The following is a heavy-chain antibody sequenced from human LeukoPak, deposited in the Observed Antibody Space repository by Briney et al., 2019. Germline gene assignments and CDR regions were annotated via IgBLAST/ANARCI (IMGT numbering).Heavy chain of an antibody. CDR3: ARGPGGVVVPAAHPRKPYYYYGMDV. CDR1: GFPLSSCT. D-gene: IGHD2-2*01. CDR2: ISGGGSYI. Sequence: GGSLRLSCAASGFPLSSCTMNWVRQAPGKGLEWVSSISGGGSYIYYADSGKGRFTISRDFAKNSLYLQLNSLRAADTAVYYCARGPGGVVVPAAHPRKPYYYYGMDVWGQGTTVTVSS. J-gene: IGHJ6*02. V-gene: IGHV3-21*06.